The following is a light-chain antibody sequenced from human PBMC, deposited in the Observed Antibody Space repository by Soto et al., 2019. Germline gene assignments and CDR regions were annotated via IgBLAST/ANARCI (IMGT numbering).Light chain of an antibody. CDR1: QGIRND. CDR2: AAS. V-gene: IGKV1-6*01. CDR3: LQDYNYPQLT. J-gene: IGKJ4*01. Sequence: AIQMTQSPSSLSASVGDRVTITCRASQGIRNDLGWYQQKPGKAPKLLIYAASSLQSGVPSRFSGSGSGTDFTPTISSLQPEDFATYYCLQDYNYPQLTFGGGTKVEIK.